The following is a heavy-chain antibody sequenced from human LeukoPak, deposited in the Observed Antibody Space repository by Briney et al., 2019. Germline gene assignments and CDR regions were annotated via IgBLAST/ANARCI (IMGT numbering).Heavy chain of an antibody. V-gene: IGHV3-21*01. Sequence: GGSLRLSCAASGFTFSSYSMNWVRQAPGKGLEWVSSISSGSSYIYYADSVKGRFTISRDNAKNSLYLQMNSLRPEDTAVYYCARGGLLWFGESIDYWGQGSLVSVSS. CDR3: ARGGLLWFGESIDY. CDR1: GFTFSSYS. J-gene: IGHJ4*02. D-gene: IGHD3-10*01. CDR2: ISSGSSYI.